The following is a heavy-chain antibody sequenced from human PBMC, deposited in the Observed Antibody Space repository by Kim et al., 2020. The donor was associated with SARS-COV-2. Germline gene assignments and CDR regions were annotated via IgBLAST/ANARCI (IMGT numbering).Heavy chain of an antibody. J-gene: IGHJ4*02. Sequence: GGSLRLSCAASGFTFSDYYMSWIRQAPGKGLEWVSYISSSSSYTNYADSVKGRFTISRDNAKNSLYLQMNSLRAEDTAVYYCARDKRVWFGELFRNFDYWGQGTLVTVSS. CDR2: ISSSSSYT. CDR1: GFTFSDYY. V-gene: IGHV3-11*06. CDR3: ARDKRVWFGELFRNFDY. D-gene: IGHD3-10*01.